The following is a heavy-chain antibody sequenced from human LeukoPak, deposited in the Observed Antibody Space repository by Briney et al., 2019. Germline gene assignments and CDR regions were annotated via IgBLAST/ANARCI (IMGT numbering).Heavy chain of an antibody. Sequence: ASVTVSCMASGYTFTDYYIQWVRTAPGQGREWMGWINPNSGGTNSAQKFQGRVTITRDTSVSTAYMELSRLRSDDTAVYYCARDHCTSSGCYEYYYYGVDVWGQGTTVTVSS. CDR1: GYTFTDYY. CDR2: INPNSGGT. V-gene: IGHV1-2*02. J-gene: IGHJ6*02. CDR3: ARDHCTSSGCYEYYYYGVDV. D-gene: IGHD2-2*01.